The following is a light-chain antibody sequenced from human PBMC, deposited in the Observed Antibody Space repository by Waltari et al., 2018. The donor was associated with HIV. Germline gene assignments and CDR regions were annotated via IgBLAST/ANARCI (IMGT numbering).Light chain of an antibody. J-gene: IGKJ4*01. CDR1: QSVPSDP. CDR2: GAS. CDR3: QQYGSSRPLT. V-gene: IGKV3-20*01. Sequence: EIVLTQSPGTLSLSPGDRATLSCRASQSVPSDPLGWYQQKPGQPPRLLIYGASRRATGIPDRFSGSGSGTDFTLTISRLEPEDFAVFYCQQYGSSRPLTFGAGTKVEIK.